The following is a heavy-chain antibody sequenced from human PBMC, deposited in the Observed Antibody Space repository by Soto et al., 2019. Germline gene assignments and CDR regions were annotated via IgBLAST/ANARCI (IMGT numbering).Heavy chain of an antibody. CDR2: IIPIFGTA. CDR3: ARVLDYYDSSGYYLYAFDI. CDR1: GGTFSSYA. D-gene: IGHD3-22*01. V-gene: IGHV1-69*06. Sequence: SVKVSCKASGGTFSSYAISWVRQAPGQGLEWMGGIIPIFGTANYAQKFQGRVTITADKSTSTAYMELSSLRSEDTAVYYCARVLDYYDSSGYYLYAFDIWGQGTMVTVSS. J-gene: IGHJ3*02.